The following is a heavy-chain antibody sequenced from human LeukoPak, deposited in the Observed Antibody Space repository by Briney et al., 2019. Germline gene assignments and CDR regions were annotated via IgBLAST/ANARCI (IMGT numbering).Heavy chain of an antibody. CDR2: ISSSSSYI. CDR1: GFTFSSYS. Sequence: GGSLRLSCAASGFTFSSYSMNWVRQAPGKGLEWVSSISSSSSYIYYADSVKGRFPISRDNAKNPLYLQMNSLRAEDTAVYYCARDRPADNVLLWFGELRGRTRDDNWFDPWGQGTLVTVSS. CDR3: ARDRPADNVLLWFGELRGRTRDDNWFDP. J-gene: IGHJ5*02. V-gene: IGHV3-21*01. D-gene: IGHD3-10*01.